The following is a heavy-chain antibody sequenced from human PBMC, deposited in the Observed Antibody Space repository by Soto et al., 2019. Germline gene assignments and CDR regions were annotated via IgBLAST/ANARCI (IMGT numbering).Heavy chain of an antibody. Sequence: SVKVSCKTSGGSFSMYAIRWVRQAPGQGLEWLGGVVPLFGTPNYAQKFLDRVTITADDSQSTVYMELNSLRAEDTAVYYCAKAPIIGTIAYYLGNWGQGTLVTVSS. J-gene: IGHJ4*02. V-gene: IGHV1-69*13. CDR3: AKAPIIGTIAYYLGN. CDR1: GGSFSMYA. CDR2: VVPLFGTP. D-gene: IGHD1-20*01.